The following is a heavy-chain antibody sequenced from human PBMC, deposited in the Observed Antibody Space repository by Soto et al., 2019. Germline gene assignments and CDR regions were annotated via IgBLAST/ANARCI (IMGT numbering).Heavy chain of an antibody. CDR3: ARGSGSGSADIIVVPAAPDYYYYMDV. CDR2: INHSGST. Sequence: SETLSLTCAVYGGSFSGYYWSWIRRPPGKGLEWIGEINHSGSTNYNPSLKSRVTISVDTSKNQFSLKLSSVTAADTAVYYCARGSGSGSADIIVVPAAPDYYYYMDVWGKGTTVTVSS. D-gene: IGHD2-2*01. CDR1: GGSFSGYY. J-gene: IGHJ6*03. V-gene: IGHV4-34*01.